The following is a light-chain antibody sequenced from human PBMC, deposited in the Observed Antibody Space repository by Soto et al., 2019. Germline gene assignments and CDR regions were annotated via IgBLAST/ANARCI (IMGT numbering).Light chain of an antibody. CDR1: QSVSRY. CDR2: ETF. V-gene: IGKV3-11*01. Sequence: EIVLTQSPATLSLSPGERATLSCRASQSVSRYLAWYQQKPGQAPRLLIYETFNRATGIPARFSGSGSGTDFTLSISSLEPEDFAVYFCQQRSSGVTFGGGPRVEIK. CDR3: QQRSSGVT. J-gene: IGKJ4*01.